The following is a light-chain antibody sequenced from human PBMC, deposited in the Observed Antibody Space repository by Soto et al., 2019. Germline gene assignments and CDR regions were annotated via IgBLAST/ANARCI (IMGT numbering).Light chain of an antibody. Sequence: QSALTQPASVSGSPGQSITISCTGTSSDVGSHNYVSWYQPHPGKTPKLMIYEVSHRPSGVSHRFSGSKSGNTASLTISGLQAEDEADYYCSSYTRSTTLVVFGGGTKLTVL. CDR2: EVS. J-gene: IGLJ2*01. V-gene: IGLV2-14*03. CDR3: SSYTRSTTLVV. CDR1: SSDVGSHNY.